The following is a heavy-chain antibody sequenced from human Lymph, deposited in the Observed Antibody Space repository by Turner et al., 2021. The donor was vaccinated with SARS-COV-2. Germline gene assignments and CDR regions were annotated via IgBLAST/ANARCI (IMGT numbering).Heavy chain of an antibody. V-gene: IGHV3-23*01. J-gene: IGHJ4*02. Sequence: EVQLLESGGGLVQPGGSLRLPRAASGFTFSSYAMSWVRQAPGKGLEWVSTISSSGGSTYYADSVKGRFTISRDNSKNTLYLQMNSLRAEDTAVYYCAKDPNWYVLSAVDYWGQGTLVTVSS. D-gene: IGHD1-1*01. CDR3: AKDPNWYVLSAVDY. CDR2: ISSSGGST. CDR1: GFTFSSYA.